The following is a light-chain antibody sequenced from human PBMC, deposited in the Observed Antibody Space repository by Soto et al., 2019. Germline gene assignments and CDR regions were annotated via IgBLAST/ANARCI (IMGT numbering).Light chain of an antibody. CDR3: HQYDISPRT. J-gene: IGKJ1*01. Sequence: EIVLTQSPGTLSLSPGERATLSCRASQSVTSSYLAWYQQKPGQAARLLIYGASSRATGIPDRFRGSGSGTDFTLTISRLEPEDFAVYYCHQYDISPRTFGQGTKVEIK. CDR1: QSVTSSY. CDR2: GAS. V-gene: IGKV3-20*01.